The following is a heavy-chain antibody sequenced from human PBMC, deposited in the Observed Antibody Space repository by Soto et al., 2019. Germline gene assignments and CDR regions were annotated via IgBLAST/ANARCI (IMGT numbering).Heavy chain of an antibody. D-gene: IGHD1-26*01. Sequence: PGGSLRLSCAASGFTFSGYGMHWVRQAPGKGLEWVAVISYDGSNKYYADSVKGRFTISRDNSKNTLYLQMNSLRAEDTAVYYCAKDRELLSIPGYWGQGTLVTVSS. CDR3: AKDRELLSIPGY. V-gene: IGHV3-30*18. J-gene: IGHJ4*02. CDR2: ISYDGSNK. CDR1: GFTFSGYG.